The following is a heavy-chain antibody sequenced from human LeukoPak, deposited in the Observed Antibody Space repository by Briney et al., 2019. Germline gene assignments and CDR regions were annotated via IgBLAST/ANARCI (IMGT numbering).Heavy chain of an antibody. CDR1: GFTFSSYS. J-gene: IGHJ4*02. V-gene: IGHV3-21*01. D-gene: IGHD6-19*01. Sequence: GGSLRLSCAASGFTFSSYSMNWVRQAPGKGLEWVSSISSSSSYIYYADSVKGRFTISRDNAKNSLYLQMNSLRAEDTAVYYCARDGGYTSGWYDYWGQGTLVTVSS. CDR2: ISSSSSYI. CDR3: ARDGGYTSGWYDY.